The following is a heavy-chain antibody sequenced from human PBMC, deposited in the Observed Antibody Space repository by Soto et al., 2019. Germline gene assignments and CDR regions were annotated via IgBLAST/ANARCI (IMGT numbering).Heavy chain of an antibody. V-gene: IGHV4-39*01. Sequence: SETLSLTCPVSRDSITGDTSFWGWIRQPPGKGLEWIGNMVYRGSTYYNPSLKSRVSVVVDTSKNKFSLRLSSMTAADTAVYYCVRHVREFSGAGSYDFFDYWGQGNQVPVSS. CDR3: VRHVREFSGAGSYDFFDY. J-gene: IGHJ4*02. CDR1: RDSITGDTSF. CDR2: MVYRGST. D-gene: IGHD3-10*01.